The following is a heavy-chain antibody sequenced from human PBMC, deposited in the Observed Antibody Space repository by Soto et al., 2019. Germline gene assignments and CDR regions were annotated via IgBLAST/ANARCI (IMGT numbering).Heavy chain of an antibody. V-gene: IGHV4-4*02. CDR3: AKRSLRRLRFLETH. J-gene: IGHJ4*02. CDR2: IDHSGAT. Sequence: QVQLQESGPGLLKPSETLSLTCTVSGDSFTNTNWWSWVRQSPGHGLEWIGEIDHSGATNYNPSPKSRLTMSINKSKNEFSLKLNAVTAADTAVYYCAKRSLRRLRFLETHWGQGTLVTVSS. CDR1: GDSFTNTNW. D-gene: IGHD3-3*01.